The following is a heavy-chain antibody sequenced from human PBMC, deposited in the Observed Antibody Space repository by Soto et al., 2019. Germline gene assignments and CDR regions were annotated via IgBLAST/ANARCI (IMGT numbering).Heavy chain of an antibody. J-gene: IGHJ6*02. V-gene: IGHV3-30*03. Sequence: QVQLVESGGGVVQPGRSLRLSCAASGFTFSSYGMHWVRQAPGKGLEWVAVISYDGSNKYYADSVKGRFTISRDNSKNTLYLQMNSLRAEDTAVYYCALRVGMDVWGQGTTVTVSS. CDR2: ISYDGSNK. D-gene: IGHD3-3*01. CDR1: GFTFSSYG. CDR3: ALRVGMDV.